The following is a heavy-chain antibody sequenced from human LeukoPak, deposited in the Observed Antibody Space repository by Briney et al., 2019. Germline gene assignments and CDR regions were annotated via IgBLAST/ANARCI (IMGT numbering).Heavy chain of an antibody. J-gene: IGHJ4*02. CDR2: IYYSGST. V-gene: IGHV4-59*01. Sequence: SETLSLTCTVSGGSISSYYWSWIRQPPGKGLEWIGYIYYSGSTNYNPSLKSRVTLSVDTSKNQFSLKLSSVTAADTAVYYCARVSSSSDFDYWGQGTLVTVSS. CDR3: ARVSSSSDFDY. D-gene: IGHD6-6*01. CDR1: GGSISSYY.